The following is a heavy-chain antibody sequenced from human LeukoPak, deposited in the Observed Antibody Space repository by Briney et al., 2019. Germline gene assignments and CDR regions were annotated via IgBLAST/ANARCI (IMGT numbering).Heavy chain of an antibody. V-gene: IGHV4-30-2*01. CDR2: IYHSGST. CDR1: GGSNSSGDYS. D-gene: IGHD2-2*01. Sequence: PSQTLSLTCAVSGGSNSSGDYSWSWIRQPPGKSLEWIGYIYHSGSTYYNPSLKSRVTISVDRSKNQFSLKLSSVTAADTAVYYCARVVPAALFDYWGQGTLVTVSS. J-gene: IGHJ4*02. CDR3: ARVVPAALFDY.